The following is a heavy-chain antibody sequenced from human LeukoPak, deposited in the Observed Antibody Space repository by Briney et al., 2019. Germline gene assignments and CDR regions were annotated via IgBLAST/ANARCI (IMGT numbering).Heavy chain of an antibody. CDR2: IKQDGSEI. Sequence: PGGSLRLSCAASGLTFSSYAMSWVRQAPGKGPEWVANIKQDGSEINYVDSVKGRFIISRDNAKNSLYLQMNSLRVDDTAVYYCAGGSGWITGDWGHGTLVTVSS. D-gene: IGHD1-14*01. V-gene: IGHV3-7*03. CDR3: AGGSGWITGD. J-gene: IGHJ4*01. CDR1: GLTFSSYA.